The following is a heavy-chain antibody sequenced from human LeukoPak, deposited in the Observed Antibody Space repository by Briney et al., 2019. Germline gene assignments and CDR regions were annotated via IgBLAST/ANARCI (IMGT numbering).Heavy chain of an antibody. CDR3: ARERTGESSFDY. J-gene: IGHJ4*02. CDR1: GGTFSRYT. D-gene: IGHD7-27*01. V-gene: IGHV1-69*04. Sequence: ASVKVSCKASGGTFSRYTISWVRQAPGQGLDWMGRIVPILGIANYAQKFQGRVTITADKSTSTAYMELSSLRSEDTAVYYCARERTGESSFDYWGQGTLVTVSS. CDR2: IVPILGIA.